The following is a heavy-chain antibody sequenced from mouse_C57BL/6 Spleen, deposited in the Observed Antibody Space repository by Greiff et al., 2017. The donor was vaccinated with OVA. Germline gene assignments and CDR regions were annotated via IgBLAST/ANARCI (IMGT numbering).Heavy chain of an antibody. J-gene: IGHJ2*01. Sequence: QVHVKQSGAELVRPGASVKLSCKASGYTFTDYYINWVKQRPGQGLEWIARIYPGSGNTYYNEKFKGKATLTAEKSSSTAYMQLSSLTSEDSAVYFCARDDWDYFDYWGQGTTLTVSS. CDR1: GYTFTDYY. CDR2: IYPGSGNT. CDR3: ARDDWDYFDY. V-gene: IGHV1-76*01. D-gene: IGHD4-1*01.